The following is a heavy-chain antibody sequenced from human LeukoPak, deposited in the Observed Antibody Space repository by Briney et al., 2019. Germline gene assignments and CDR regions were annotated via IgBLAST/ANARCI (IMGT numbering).Heavy chain of an antibody. V-gene: IGHV4-34*01. J-gene: IGHJ1*01. CDR2: INHSGST. CDR1: DGSFSGYY. Sequence: PSETLSLTCAVYDGSFSGYYWSWIRQPPGKGLEWIGEINHSGSTNYNPSLKSRVTISVDTSKNQFSLKLSSVTAADTAVYYCARAGYYGSGSYYKYFQHWGQGTLVTVSS. CDR3: ARAGYYGSGSYYKYFQH. D-gene: IGHD3-10*01.